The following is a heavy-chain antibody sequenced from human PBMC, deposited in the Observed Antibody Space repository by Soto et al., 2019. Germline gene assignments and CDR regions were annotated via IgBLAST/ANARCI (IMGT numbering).Heavy chain of an antibody. J-gene: IGHJ5*02. CDR1: GGSISSSSYY. V-gene: IGHV4-39*01. CDR2: IYYSGST. Sequence: SETLSLTCTVSGGSISSSSYYWGWIRQPPGKGLEWIGRIYYSGSTYYNPSLKSRVTISVDTSKNLFSLKLSSVTAADTAVYYCASPAGTGNWFDPWGQGTLVTVSS. CDR3: ASPAGTGNWFDP. D-gene: IGHD6-13*01.